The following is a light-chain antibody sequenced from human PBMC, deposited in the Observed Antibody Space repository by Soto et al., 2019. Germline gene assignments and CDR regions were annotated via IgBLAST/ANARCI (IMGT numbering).Light chain of an antibody. CDR3: QQYGSSGT. CDR2: GTS. J-gene: IGKJ1*01. Sequence: EIVLTQSPGTLSLYQGERATLSCRASQSVNINYFAWYQQKSGQAPRLLIYGTSNRASGIPDRFSGSGSGTDFTLTISRLEPEDFAVYYCQQYGSSGTFGQGTKVDIK. V-gene: IGKV3-20*01. CDR1: QSVNINY.